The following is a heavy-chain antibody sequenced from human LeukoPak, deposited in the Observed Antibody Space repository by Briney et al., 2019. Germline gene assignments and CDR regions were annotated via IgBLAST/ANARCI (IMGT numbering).Heavy chain of an antibody. CDR3: AREMHVFLWFGESTNWFDP. CDR2: IYTSGST. J-gene: IGHJ5*02. D-gene: IGHD3-10*01. CDR1: GGSLSSGSYY. V-gene: IGHV4-61*09. Sequence: SETLSLTCTVSGGSLSSGSYYWSWIRQPAGKGLEWIGHIYTSGSTNYNPSLKSRVTISVDTSKNQFSLKLSSVTAADTAVYYCAREMHVFLWFGESTNWFDPWGQGTLVTVSS.